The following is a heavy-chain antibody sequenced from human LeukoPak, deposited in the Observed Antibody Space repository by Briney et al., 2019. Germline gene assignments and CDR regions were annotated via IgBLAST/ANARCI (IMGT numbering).Heavy chain of an antibody. D-gene: IGHD6-13*01. CDR1: GFTFSSYA. J-gene: IGHJ4*02. Sequence: GGSLRLSCSASGFTFSSYAMHWVRQAPGKGLEYVSAISGNGGSTFYADSVKGRFTISRDNSKNTLYLQMRSLRAEDTAVYYCVKGDRSRWYYFDYWGQGTLVTVSS. CDR2: ISGNGGST. V-gene: IGHV3-64D*09. CDR3: VKGDRSRWYYFDY.